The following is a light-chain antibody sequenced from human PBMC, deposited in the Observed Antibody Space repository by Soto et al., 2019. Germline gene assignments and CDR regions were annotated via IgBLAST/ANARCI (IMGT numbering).Light chain of an antibody. V-gene: IGKV3-20*01. J-gene: IGKJ1*01. CDR1: QTVRNNY. Sequence: EIVMPQSPGTLSLSPGARATLSCRASQTVRNNYLAWYPKPPGQAPRILIFAASSRATGIPDKVSGSGSGTAVTLTISRLEPDDFAVYYGQLYGSPSWTFGQGTKVDIK. CDR3: QLYGSPSWT. CDR2: AAS.